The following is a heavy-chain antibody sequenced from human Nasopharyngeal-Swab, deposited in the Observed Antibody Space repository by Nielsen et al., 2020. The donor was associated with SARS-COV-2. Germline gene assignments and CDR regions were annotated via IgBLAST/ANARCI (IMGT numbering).Heavy chain of an antibody. D-gene: IGHD3-22*01. J-gene: IGHJ4*02. CDR2: INSDGSST. CDR1: GFTFSSYW. Sequence: GESLKISCASSGFTFSSYWMHWVRQAPGKGLVWVSRINSDGSSTSYADSVKGRFTISRDNAKNTLYLQMNSLRAEDTAVYYCAREGYYDSSGYSYFDYWGQGTLVTFSS. CDR3: AREGYYDSSGYSYFDY. V-gene: IGHV3-74*01.